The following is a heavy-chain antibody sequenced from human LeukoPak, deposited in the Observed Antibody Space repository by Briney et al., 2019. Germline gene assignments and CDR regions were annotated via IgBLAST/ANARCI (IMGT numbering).Heavy chain of an antibody. CDR1: GFTFSSYS. D-gene: IGHD6-13*01. Sequence: GGSLRLSCAASGFTFSSYSMNWVRQAPGKGLEWVSSISSSSSYIYYADSVKGRFTISRDNAKNSLYLQMNSLRAEDTAVDYCARDETYSRVAATVVYFDYWGQGTLVTVSS. J-gene: IGHJ4*02. V-gene: IGHV3-21*01. CDR3: ARDETYSRVAATVVYFDY. CDR2: ISSSSSYI.